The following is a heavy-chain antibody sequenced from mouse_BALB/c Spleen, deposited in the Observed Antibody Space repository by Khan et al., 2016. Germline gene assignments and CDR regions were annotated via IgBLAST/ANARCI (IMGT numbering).Heavy chain of an antibody. Sequence: VQLKESGAELVKPGASVKLSCTASGFNIKDTYMHWVKQRPEQGLEWIGRIDPANGNTKYDPKFQGKATLTADTSSNTAYLQLSSLTSEDTAVYYFASTVVADFDYWGQGTTLTVSS. D-gene: IGHD1-1*01. CDR1: GFNIKDTY. CDR3: ASTVVADFDY. CDR2: IDPANGNT. J-gene: IGHJ2*01. V-gene: IGHV14-3*02.